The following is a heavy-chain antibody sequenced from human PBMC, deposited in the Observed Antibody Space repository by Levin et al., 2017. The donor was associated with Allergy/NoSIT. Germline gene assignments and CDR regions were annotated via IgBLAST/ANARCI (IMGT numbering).Heavy chain of an antibody. D-gene: IGHD1-1*01. V-gene: IGHV4-39*01. Sequence: SETLSLTCTVSGGSISSSSYYWGWIRQPPGKGLEWIGSIYYSGSTYYNPSLKSRVTISVDTSKNQFSLKLSSVTAADTAVYYCARGRRLTTGTKAPSPYYGMDVWGQGTTVTVSS. CDR1: GGSISSSSYY. CDR3: ARGRRLTTGTKAPSPYYGMDV. CDR2: IYYSGST. J-gene: IGHJ6*02.